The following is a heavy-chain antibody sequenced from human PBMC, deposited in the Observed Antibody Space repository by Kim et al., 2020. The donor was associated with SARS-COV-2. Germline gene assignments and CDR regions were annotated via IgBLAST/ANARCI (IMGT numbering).Heavy chain of an antibody. V-gene: IGHV6-1*01. D-gene: IGHD3-22*01. J-gene: IGHJ4*02. Sequence: SQTLSLTCAISGDSVSSNSASWNWIRQSPSRGLEWLVRTYYRSKWYNDYAVTVKSRITINPDTSKNQFSLQLNSVTPEVTAVYYCARDLYYDSSGYYYSFDYWGQGTLVTVSS. CDR1: GDSVSSNSAS. CDR2: TYYRSKWYN. CDR3: ARDLYYDSSGYYYSFDY.